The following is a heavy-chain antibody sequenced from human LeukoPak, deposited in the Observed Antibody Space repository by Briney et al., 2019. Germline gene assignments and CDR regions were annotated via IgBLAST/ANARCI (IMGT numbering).Heavy chain of an antibody. J-gene: IGHJ4*02. Sequence: GGSLRLSCVASGFTFSDYYMSWIRRAPGKGLEWISYITNSGSTTFYADSVKGRFTISRDNAKNSLYLQMNSLRAEDTAVYYCASYRTGYFDYWGQGTLVTVSS. D-gene: IGHD3-16*02. CDR1: GFTFSDYY. V-gene: IGHV3-11*04. CDR2: ITNSGSTT. CDR3: ASYRTGYFDY.